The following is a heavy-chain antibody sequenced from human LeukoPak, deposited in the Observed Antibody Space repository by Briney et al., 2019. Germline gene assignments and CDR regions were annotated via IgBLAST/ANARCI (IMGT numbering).Heavy chain of an antibody. V-gene: IGHV3-23*01. CDR2: ISDDGSGT. Sequence: PGGSLRLSCAASGFTFSRNAMNWVRQAPGQGLEWVSTISDDGSGTYYADSVKGRFTISRDNSKNTLFLQINSLRAEDSAVYYCATDRERDPSVYYLVGGQGTLITVSS. J-gene: IGHJ4*02. CDR1: GFTFSRNA. CDR3: ATDRERDPSVYYLV. D-gene: IGHD3-22*01.